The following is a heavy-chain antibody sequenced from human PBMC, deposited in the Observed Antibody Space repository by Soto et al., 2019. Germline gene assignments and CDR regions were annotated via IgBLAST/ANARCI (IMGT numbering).Heavy chain of an antibody. CDR2: IFYTGTT. Sequence: SETLSLTCSVSGGSISYNSYYWGWIRQPPGKGLEWVGGIFYTGTTYYSPSLKDRVTISVDTSKNSFSLNLTSVTAADTAVYFCARLVVVAPGDNAWGQVPMATVSS. D-gene: IGHD2-15*01. CDR1: GGSISYNSYY. J-gene: IGHJ4*02. V-gene: IGHV4-39*02. CDR3: ARLVVVAPGDNA.